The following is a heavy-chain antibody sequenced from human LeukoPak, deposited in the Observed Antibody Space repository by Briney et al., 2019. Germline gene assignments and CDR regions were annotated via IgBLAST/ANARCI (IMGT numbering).Heavy chain of an antibody. D-gene: IGHD3-22*01. V-gene: IGHV1-46*01. CDR1: GYTFTSYY. CDR2: INPSGGST. Sequence: GASVKVSCKASGYTFTSYYMHWVRQAPGQGLEWMGIINPSGGSTSYAQKFQGRVTMTRGTSTSTAYMELSSLRSEDTAVYYCARDINPTYYYDSSGYYFDYWGQGTLVTVSS. J-gene: IGHJ4*02. CDR3: ARDINPTYYYDSSGYYFDY.